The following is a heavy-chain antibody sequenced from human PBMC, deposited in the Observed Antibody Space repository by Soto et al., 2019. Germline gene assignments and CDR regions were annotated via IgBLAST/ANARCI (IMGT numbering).Heavy chain of an antibody. CDR3: ARVYSGSYSDS. Sequence: QVQLQESGPGLVKPSGTLSLTCAVSGGSIRSNNRWSWVRQPPGKGLEWIGEIFHSGSTNYNPSLKTRGTISVAESKNQFSLKVTSVTAADTAVYYCARVYSGSYSDSWGQGTLVTVSS. CDR1: GGSIRSNNR. V-gene: IGHV4-4*02. D-gene: IGHD1-26*01. J-gene: IGHJ4*02. CDR2: IFHSGST.